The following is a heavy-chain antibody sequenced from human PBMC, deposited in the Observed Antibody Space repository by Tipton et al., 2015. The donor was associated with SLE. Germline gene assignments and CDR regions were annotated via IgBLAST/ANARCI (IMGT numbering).Heavy chain of an antibody. CDR3: ARDPGIAGAAGAFDI. CDR2: IGTAGDT. J-gene: IGHJ3*02. V-gene: IGHV3-13*04. CDR1: GFTFDDYG. D-gene: IGHD1-26*01. Sequence: SLRLSCAASGFTFDDYGMSWVRQATGKGLEWVSAIGTAGDTYYPGSVKGRFTISRENAKNSLYLQMNSLRAGDTAVYYCARDPGIAGAAGAFDIWGQGTMVTVSS.